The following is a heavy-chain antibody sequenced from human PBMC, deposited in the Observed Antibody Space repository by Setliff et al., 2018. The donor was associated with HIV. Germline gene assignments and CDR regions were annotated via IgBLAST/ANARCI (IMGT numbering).Heavy chain of an antibody. CDR3: ASWRVPRDAFDI. CDR2: IVNSGVVT. J-gene: IGHJ3*02. V-gene: IGHV3-23*01. D-gene: IGHD3-3*01. CDR1: GFSFSTYA. Sequence: GGSLRLSCAASGFSFSTYAMTWVRQAPGKGLEWVSVIVNSGVVTYYADSVKGRFAISRDNAKNTLYLQLNSLRVEDTAVYFCASWRVPRDAFDIWGLGTRVTVSS.